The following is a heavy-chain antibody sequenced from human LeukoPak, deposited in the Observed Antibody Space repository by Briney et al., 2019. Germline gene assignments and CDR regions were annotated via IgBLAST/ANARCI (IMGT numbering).Heavy chain of an antibody. Sequence: GASVKVSCKSSGGTFSNYAISWVRQAPGQGLEWMGGIIPIFGTANSAQKFQGRVTITADESTSTAYMELSSLRSEDTAVYYCATVIVGATTGFDYWGQGTLVTVSS. CDR3: ATVIVGATTGFDY. CDR2: IIPIFGTA. J-gene: IGHJ4*02. CDR1: GGTFSNYA. D-gene: IGHD1-26*01. V-gene: IGHV1-69*13.